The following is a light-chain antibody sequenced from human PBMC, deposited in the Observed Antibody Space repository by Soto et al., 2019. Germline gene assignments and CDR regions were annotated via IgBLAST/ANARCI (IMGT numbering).Light chain of an antibody. Sequence: EIVMTQSPATLSVSPGESATLSCRASQSVSSNLAWYQQKPGQAPRLLIYGASTRATCIPARLSGSGSGTEFTLTISSLQSEDFAVYYCQQYNNWPLYTFGQGTKLEIK. J-gene: IGKJ2*01. CDR2: GAS. CDR3: QQYNNWPLYT. CDR1: QSVSSN. V-gene: IGKV3-15*01.